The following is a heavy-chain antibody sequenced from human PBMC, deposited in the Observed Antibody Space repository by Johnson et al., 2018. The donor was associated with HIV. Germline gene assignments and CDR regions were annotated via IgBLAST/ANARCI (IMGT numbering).Heavy chain of an antibody. V-gene: IGHV3-30*19. J-gene: IGHJ3*02. CDR1: GLTFSSYG. Sequence: VQLVESGGGVVQPGRSLRLSCAASGLTFSSYGMHWVRQAPGKGLEWAAVISYDGSNKYYADSVKGRFTISRDNSKNTLYLQMNSLRAEDTAVYYCAKDRGSSSGWDAFISGAKGQWSPSLQ. CDR2: ISYDGSNK. D-gene: IGHD6-6*01. CDR3: AKDRGSSSGWDAFIS.